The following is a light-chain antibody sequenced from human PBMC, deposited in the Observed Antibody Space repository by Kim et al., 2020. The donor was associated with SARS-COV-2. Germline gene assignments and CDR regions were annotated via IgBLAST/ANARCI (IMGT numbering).Light chain of an antibody. CDR3: SSYAGSKVV. CDR2: EVS. Sequence: QSALTQPPSASGSPGQSVTISCTGTSSDVGGYNYVSWYQQHPGKAPKLMIYEVSKRPSGVPDHFSGSKSGNTASLTVSGLQAEDEADYYCSSYAGSKVVFGGGTQLTVL. CDR1: SSDVGGYNY. V-gene: IGLV2-8*01. J-gene: IGLJ2*01.